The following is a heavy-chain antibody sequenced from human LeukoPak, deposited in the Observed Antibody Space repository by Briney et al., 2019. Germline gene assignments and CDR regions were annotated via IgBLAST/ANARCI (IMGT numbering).Heavy chain of an antibody. J-gene: IGHJ6*02. CDR1: GGSISSYY. CDR2: IYYSGST. V-gene: IGHV4-59*01. CDR3: ARSTPEYSSSWYGGRPYYYYYYGMDV. Sequence: SETLSLTCTVSGGSISSYYWSWIRQPPGKGLEWIGYIYYSGSTNYNPSLKSRVTISVDTSKNQFSLELSSVTAADTAVYYCARSTPEYSSSWYGGRPYYYYYYGMDVWGQGTTVTVSS. D-gene: IGHD6-13*01.